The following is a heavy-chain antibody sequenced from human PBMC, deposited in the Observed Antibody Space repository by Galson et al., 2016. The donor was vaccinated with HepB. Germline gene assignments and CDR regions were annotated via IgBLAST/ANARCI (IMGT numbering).Heavy chain of an antibody. J-gene: IGHJ6*02. D-gene: IGHD3-22*01. CDR2: IYYTGIT. CDR3: ARHYDSSGYYYDGQVYAMDV. V-gene: IGHV4-59*08. Sequence: LSLTCTVSGGSIRSYYWSWIRQPPGKGLEWIGYIYYTGITNYNPSLKSQVTISVDTSKSQFSLKLSSVTAADTAVYYCARHYDSSGYYYDGQVYAMDVWGQGTTVTVSS. CDR1: GGSIRSYY.